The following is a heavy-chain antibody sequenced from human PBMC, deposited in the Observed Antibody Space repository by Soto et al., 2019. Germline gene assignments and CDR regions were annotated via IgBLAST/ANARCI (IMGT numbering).Heavy chain of an antibody. CDR2: IHPSGTT. D-gene: IGHD3-16*01. V-gene: IGHV4-31*03. CDR1: GGSISSGCYY. Sequence: QVQLQESGPGLVKPSQTLSLTCTVSGGSISSGCYYWIWVRQPPGMGLDWIGYIHPSGTTYYYPSFKFRVTISVDKSKLQFSLKLTLVTRAHTAVQYSARVRGNLMLGGFVPWGQGTLVTVYS. J-gene: IGHJ5*02. CDR3: ARVRGNLMLGGFVP.